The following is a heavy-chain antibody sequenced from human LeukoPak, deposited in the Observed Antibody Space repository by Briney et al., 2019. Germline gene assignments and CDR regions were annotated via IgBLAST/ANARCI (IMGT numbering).Heavy chain of an antibody. V-gene: IGHV1-8*01. CDR3: AREMNPYYYYYGMDV. Sequence: ASVKVSCKASGYTFTSHDINWVRQATGQGLEWMGWMNPNSGNTGYAQKFQGRVTMTRNTSITTAYMELSSLTSEDTAVYYCAREMNPYYYYYGMDVWGQGTTVTVSS. J-gene: IGHJ6*02. CDR2: MNPNSGNT. CDR1: GYTFTSHD. D-gene: IGHD1-14*01.